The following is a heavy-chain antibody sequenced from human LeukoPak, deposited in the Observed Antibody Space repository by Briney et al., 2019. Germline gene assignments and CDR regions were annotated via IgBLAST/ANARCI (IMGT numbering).Heavy chain of an antibody. CDR1: GDSISTYY. CDR3: ARGRDGYST. D-gene: IGHD5-24*01. CDR2: IYYSGIT. Sequence: SETLSLTCTVSGDSISTYYWTWIRQPPGKGLEWIGYIYYSGITNCDPSLKGRVTMSVDTSKNQFSLRLNSVTAADTAVYYCARGRDGYSTWGQGTLVTVSS. J-gene: IGHJ4*02. V-gene: IGHV4-59*01.